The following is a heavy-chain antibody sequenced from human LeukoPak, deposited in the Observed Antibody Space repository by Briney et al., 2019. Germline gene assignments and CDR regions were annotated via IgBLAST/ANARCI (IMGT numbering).Heavy chain of an antibody. CDR2: IYYSGST. J-gene: IGHJ3*02. CDR1: GGSISSGDYY. CDR3: ARGDYGAFDI. D-gene: IGHD4-17*01. Sequence: SETLFLTCTVSGGSISSGDYYWSWIRQPPGKGLEWIGYIYYSGSTYYNPSLKSRVTISVDTSKSQFSLKLSSVTAADTAVYYCARGDYGAFDIWGQGTMVTVSS. V-gene: IGHV4-30-4*01.